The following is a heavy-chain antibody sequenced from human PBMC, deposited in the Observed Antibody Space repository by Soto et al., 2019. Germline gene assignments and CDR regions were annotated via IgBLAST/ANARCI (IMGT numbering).Heavy chain of an antibody. D-gene: IGHD4-17*01. Sequence: GASVKVSCKASGYTFTSYAMHWVRQAPGQRLEWMGWINAGNGNTKYSQKFQGRVTITRDTSASTAYMELSSLRSEDTAVYYCARAGYGDHVRGDAFDIWGQGTMVIVSS. CDR3: ARAGYGDHVRGDAFDI. J-gene: IGHJ3*02. CDR2: INAGNGNT. V-gene: IGHV1-3*01. CDR1: GYTFTSYA.